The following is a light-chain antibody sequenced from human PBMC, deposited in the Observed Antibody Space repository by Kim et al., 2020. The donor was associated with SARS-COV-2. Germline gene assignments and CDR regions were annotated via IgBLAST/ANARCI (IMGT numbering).Light chain of an antibody. Sequence: ASVKLPCTLRSEHSSYTIAWHQQQPEKGPRYLMKLNSDGSHTKGAEIPDRFSGSSSGAERYLTISSLQSDDEADYYCQTWGSGPWVFGGGTQLTVL. CDR1: SEHSSYT. V-gene: IGLV4-69*02. J-gene: IGLJ3*02. CDR2: LNSDGSH. CDR3: QTWGSGPWV.